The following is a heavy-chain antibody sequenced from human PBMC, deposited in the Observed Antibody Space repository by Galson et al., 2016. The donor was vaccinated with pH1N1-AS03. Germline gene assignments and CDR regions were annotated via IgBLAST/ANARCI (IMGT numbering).Heavy chain of an antibody. D-gene: IGHD3-10*01. V-gene: IGHV4-34*01. CDR1: GGSISDYY. J-gene: IGHJ4*02. Sequence: ETLSLTCAVYGGSISDYYWTWIRQAPGKGLEWIGEINHSGDTTYNPSLASRVTISAATSTNPFSLKVNSVTAADTALCYCLAYYYGSGTKNCYWGQGTRVTVSS. CDR3: LAYYYGSGTKNCY. CDR2: INHSGDT.